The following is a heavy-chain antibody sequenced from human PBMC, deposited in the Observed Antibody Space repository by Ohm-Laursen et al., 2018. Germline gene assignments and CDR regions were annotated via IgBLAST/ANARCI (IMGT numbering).Heavy chain of an antibody. CDR2: MYYSGNT. Sequence: SDTLSLTWLVSGGSISSSSYYWGWIRQPPGKGLEWIGGMYYSGNTYYNPSLKSRVTIAVDTSKNQFSLNLSSVTAADTSVYYCATSNNWYYFDYWGQGTLVTVSS. D-gene: IGHD6-13*01. V-gene: IGHV4-39*01. CDR1: GGSISSSSYY. CDR3: ATSNNWYYFDY. J-gene: IGHJ4*02.